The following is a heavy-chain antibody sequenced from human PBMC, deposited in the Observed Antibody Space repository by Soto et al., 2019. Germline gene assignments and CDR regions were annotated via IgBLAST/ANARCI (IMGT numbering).Heavy chain of an antibody. CDR1: GYTFTGYY. J-gene: IGHJ6*02. D-gene: IGHD6-13*01. V-gene: IGHV1-2*02. CDR2: INPNSGGT. CDR3: AVTGYSSSWYDYYGMDV. Sequence: QVQLVQSGAEVKKPGASVKVSCKASGYTFTGYYMHWVRQAPGQGLEWMGWINPNSGGTNYAQKFQGRVTMTRDTSISTAYMELSRLRSDDTAVYYCAVTGYSSSWYDYYGMDVWGQGTTVTVSS.